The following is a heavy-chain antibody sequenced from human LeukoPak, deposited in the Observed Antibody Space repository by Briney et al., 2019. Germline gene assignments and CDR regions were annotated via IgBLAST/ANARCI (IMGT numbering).Heavy chain of an antibody. D-gene: IGHD6-13*01. V-gene: IGHV3-23*01. CDR2: ISGSGGST. CDR3: AKSPDSSWYAEYFQH. J-gene: IGHJ1*01. Sequence: GGSLRLSCAASGFTFSSYGMSWVRQAPGKGLEWVSAISGSGGSTYYADSVKGRFTISRDNSKNTLYLQMNSLRAEDTAVYYCAKSPDSSWYAEYFQHWGQGTLVTVSS. CDR1: GFTFSSYG.